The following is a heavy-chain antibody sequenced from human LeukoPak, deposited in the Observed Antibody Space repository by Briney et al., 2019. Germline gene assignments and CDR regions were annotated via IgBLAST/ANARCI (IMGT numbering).Heavy chain of an antibody. Sequence: SETLSLTCAVYGGSFSGYYWSWIRQPPGKGLEWIGEINHSGSTNYNPSLKSRVTISVDTSKNQFSLKLSSVTAADTAVYYCARGQKYDNDGSGSHPAYWGQGTLVTVSS. CDR1: GGSFSGYY. V-gene: IGHV4-34*01. D-gene: IGHD3-10*01. CDR2: INHSGST. CDR3: ARGQKYDNDGSGSHPAY. J-gene: IGHJ4*02.